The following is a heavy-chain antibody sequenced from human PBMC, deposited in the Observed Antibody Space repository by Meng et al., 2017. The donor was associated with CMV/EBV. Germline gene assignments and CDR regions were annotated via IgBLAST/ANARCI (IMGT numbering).Heavy chain of an antibody. D-gene: IGHD1-26*01. Sequence: GESLKISCAASGFTLSTYTMHWVRQAPGKGLEWVAAFLYDGSDEYYADSVKGRFTISRDNIKNTLFLQMNSLRADDTAVYYCARESFGSHFDYWGQGTLVTVSS. CDR3: ARESFGSHFDY. CDR2: FLYDGSDE. CDR1: GFTLSTYT. J-gene: IGHJ4*02. V-gene: IGHV3-30*04.